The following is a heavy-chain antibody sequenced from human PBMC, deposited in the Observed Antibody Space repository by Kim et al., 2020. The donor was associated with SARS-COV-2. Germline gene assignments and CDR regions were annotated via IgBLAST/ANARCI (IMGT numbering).Heavy chain of an antibody. CDR1: GYSFTTHA. CDR3: VRDGVVRPLEAFDI. Sequence: ASVKVSCKASGYSFTTHAMNWVRQAPGQGLEWMGWINTNTGNPTYAQGFTGRFVFSLDTSVSTAYLQISSLKAEDTAVYYCVRDGVVRPLEAFDIWGQGTMVTVSS. D-gene: IGHD3-3*01. J-gene: IGHJ3*02. CDR2: INTNTGNP. V-gene: IGHV7-4-1*02.